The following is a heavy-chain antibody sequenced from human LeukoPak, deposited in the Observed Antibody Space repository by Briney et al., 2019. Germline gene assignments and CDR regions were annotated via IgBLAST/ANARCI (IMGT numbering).Heavy chain of an antibody. V-gene: IGHV4-59*08. Sequence: PSETLSLTCTVSGASISSYYWSWIRQPPGKGLEWIGYIYYSGSTNYNPSLKSRVTISVDTSKNQFSLKLSSVTAADTAVYYCARRRWLQLEGFDYWGQGTLVTVSS. CDR2: IYYSGST. CDR3: ARRRWLQLEGFDY. D-gene: IGHD5-24*01. J-gene: IGHJ4*02. CDR1: GASISSYY.